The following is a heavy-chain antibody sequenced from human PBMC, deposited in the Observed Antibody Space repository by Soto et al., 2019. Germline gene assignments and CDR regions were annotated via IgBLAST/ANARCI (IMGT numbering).Heavy chain of an antibody. CDR2: IDWDDDK. J-gene: IGHJ4*02. Sequence: SGPTLVNPTQTLTLTCTFSGFSLSTSGMCVSWIRQPPGKALEWLARIDWDDDKYYSTSLKTRLTISKDTSKNQVVLTMTNMDPVDTATYYCARIPYRITGPTGEFDYWGQGTLVTVSS. V-gene: IGHV2-70*11. CDR3: ARIPYRITGPTGEFDY. D-gene: IGHD1-7*01. CDR1: GFSLSTSGMC.